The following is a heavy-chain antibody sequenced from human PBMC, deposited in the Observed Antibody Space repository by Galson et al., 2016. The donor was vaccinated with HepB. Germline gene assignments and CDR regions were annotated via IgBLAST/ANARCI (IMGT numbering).Heavy chain of an antibody. CDR3: AGAPPRIASAGFDP. J-gene: IGHJ5*02. CDR2: ISSSGSSR. V-gene: IGHV3-48*03. CDR1: GFTFSSYD. Sequence: SLRLSCAASGFTFSSYDMNWVRQAPGKGLEWLAYISSSGSSRYNADSVKGRFTISSDNAKNTLYLQMNSLRAEDTAVYYCAGAPPRIASAGFDPWGQGFLVTVSS. D-gene: IGHD2-15*01.